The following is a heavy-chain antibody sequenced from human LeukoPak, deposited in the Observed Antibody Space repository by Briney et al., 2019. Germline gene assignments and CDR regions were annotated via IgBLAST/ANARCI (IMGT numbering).Heavy chain of an antibody. Sequence: ASVKVSCKVSGYTLTELSMHWVRQAPGKGLEWMGGFDPEDGETIYAQKFQGRVTMTEDTSTDTAYMELSSLRSEDTAVYYCATVFEVPAAWVYFQHWGQGTLVTVSS. CDR2: FDPEDGET. J-gene: IGHJ1*01. D-gene: IGHD2-2*01. CDR3: ATVFEVPAAWVYFQH. CDR1: GYTLTELS. V-gene: IGHV1-24*01.